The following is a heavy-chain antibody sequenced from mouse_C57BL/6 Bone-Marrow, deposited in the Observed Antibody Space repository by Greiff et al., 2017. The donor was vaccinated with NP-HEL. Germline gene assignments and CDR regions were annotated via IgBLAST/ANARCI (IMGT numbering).Heavy chain of an antibody. CDR1: GFTFSSYA. Sequence: EVNVVESGGGLVKPGGSLKLSCAASGFTFSSYAMSWVRQTPEKRLEWVATISDGGSYTYYPDNVKGRFTISRDNAKNNLYLQMSHLKSEDTAMYYCARGVLWSFAYWGQETLVTVSA. CDR3: ARGVLWSFAY. V-gene: IGHV5-4*03. CDR2: ISDGGSYT. D-gene: IGHD1-1*02. J-gene: IGHJ3*01.